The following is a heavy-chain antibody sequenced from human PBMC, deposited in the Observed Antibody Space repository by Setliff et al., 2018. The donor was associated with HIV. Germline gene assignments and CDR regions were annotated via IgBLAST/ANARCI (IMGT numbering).Heavy chain of an antibody. J-gene: IGHJ5*02. Sequence: SETLSLTCTVSGGSISSGSYYWSWIRQPAGKGLEWIGHIYTSGSTNYNPSLKSRVTISVDTSKNQFSLKLSSVTAADTAVYYRARERSALLWKNWFDPWGQGTLVTVSS. CDR1: GGSISSGSYY. CDR3: ARERSALLWKNWFDP. CDR2: IYTSGST. V-gene: IGHV4-61*09. D-gene: IGHD3-10*01.